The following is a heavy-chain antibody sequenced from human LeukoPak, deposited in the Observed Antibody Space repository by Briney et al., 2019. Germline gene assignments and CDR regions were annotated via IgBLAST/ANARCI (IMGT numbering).Heavy chain of an antibody. CDR2: IYYSGST. D-gene: IGHD1-26*01. V-gene: IGHV4-59*01. CDR3: ARARGSSTPYYYYYYYMDV. Sequence: PSETLSLTCTVSGGSISSYYWSWIRQPPGKGLEWIGYIYYSGSTNYNPSLKSRVTISVDTSNNQFSLKLSSVTAADTAVYYCARARGSSTPYYYYYYYMDVWGKGTTVTVSS. J-gene: IGHJ6*03. CDR1: GGSISSYY.